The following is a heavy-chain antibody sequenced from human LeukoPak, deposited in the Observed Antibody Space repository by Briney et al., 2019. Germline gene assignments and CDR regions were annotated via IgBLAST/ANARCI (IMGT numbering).Heavy chain of an antibody. D-gene: IGHD1-1*01. CDR2: INPNSGGT. CDR1: GYTFTGYY. Sequence: ASVKVSCKASGYTFTGYYMHWVRQAPGQGLEWMGWINPNSGGTNYAQKFQGRVTMTRDTSISTAYMELSRLRSDDTAVYYCASMNAPLAYYYYYMDVWGKGTTVTVSS. J-gene: IGHJ6*03. CDR3: ASMNAPLAYYYYYMDV. V-gene: IGHV1-2*02.